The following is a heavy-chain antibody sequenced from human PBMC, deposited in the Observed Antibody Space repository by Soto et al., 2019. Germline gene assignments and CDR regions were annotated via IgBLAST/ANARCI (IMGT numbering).Heavy chain of an antibody. CDR1: GFTFSSYA. Sequence: GGSLRLSCSASGFTFSSYAMHWVRQAPGKGLEYVSAISSNGGSTYYADSVKGRFTISRDNSKNTLYLQMSSLRAEDTAVYYCVKPGFIAAAGSLYDYYGIDVWGQGTTVTVSS. V-gene: IGHV3-64D*06. CDR2: ISSNGGST. D-gene: IGHD6-13*01. CDR3: VKPGFIAAAGSLYDYYGIDV. J-gene: IGHJ6*02.